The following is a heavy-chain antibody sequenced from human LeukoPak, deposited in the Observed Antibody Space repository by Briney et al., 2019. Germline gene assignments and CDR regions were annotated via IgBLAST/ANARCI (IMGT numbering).Heavy chain of an antibody. V-gene: IGHV4-4*09. Sequence: SETLSLTCTVSGGSISSYYWSWIRQPPGKGLEWIGYIYTSGSTNYNPSLKSRVTISVDTSNNQFSLKLSSVTAADTAVYYCARLTYSSGWYWFDPWGQGTLVTVSS. D-gene: IGHD6-19*01. CDR2: IYTSGST. J-gene: IGHJ5*02. CDR3: ARLTYSSGWYWFDP. CDR1: GGSISSYY.